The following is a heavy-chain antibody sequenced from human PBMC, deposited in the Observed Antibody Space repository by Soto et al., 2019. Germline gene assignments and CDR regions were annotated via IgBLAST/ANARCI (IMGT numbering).Heavy chain of an antibody. J-gene: IGHJ4*02. Sequence: GGSLRLSCAASGFTFSSYAMSWVRQAPGKGLEWVSAISGSGGSTYYADSVKGRFTISRDNSTNTLYLQMYSLIAEDAAAYDCAKDLSDWGTAIAFDYWGQGTLVTVSS. CDR2: ISGSGGST. D-gene: IGHD5-18*01. CDR1: GFTFSSYA. CDR3: AKDLSDWGTAIAFDY. V-gene: IGHV3-23*01.